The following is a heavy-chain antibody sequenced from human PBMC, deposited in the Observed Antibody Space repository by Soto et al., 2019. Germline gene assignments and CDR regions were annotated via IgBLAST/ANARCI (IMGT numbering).Heavy chain of an antibody. V-gene: IGHV3-23*01. CDR1: GLTFSSYS. Sequence: GGSMGLSCAASGLTFSSYSMSWARKAPGKGLEWVSAISGSGGSTYYADSVKGRFTISRDNSKNTLYLQMNSLRAEDTAVYYCAKDSTGSGSGWFDPWGQGTLVTVSS. CDR2: ISGSGGST. J-gene: IGHJ5*02. D-gene: IGHD3-10*01. CDR3: AKDSTGSGSGWFDP.